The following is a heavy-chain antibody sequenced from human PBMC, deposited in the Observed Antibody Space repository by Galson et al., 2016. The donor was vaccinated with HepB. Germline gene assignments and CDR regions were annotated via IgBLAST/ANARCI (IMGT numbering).Heavy chain of an antibody. CDR1: GGSISHYY. CDR2: IYYSGST. Sequence: PLSLTCSVSGGSISHYYWSWIRQPPGKGLEWIGYIYYSGSTTYNPSLKSRVSMSVDTSKNQFSLRLNSVTAADTAVYYCARGLYCSRTTCYTAPFEYWGQGTLVTVSS. V-gene: IGHV4-59*01. CDR3: ARGLYCSRTTCYTAPFEY. D-gene: IGHD2-2*02. J-gene: IGHJ4*02.